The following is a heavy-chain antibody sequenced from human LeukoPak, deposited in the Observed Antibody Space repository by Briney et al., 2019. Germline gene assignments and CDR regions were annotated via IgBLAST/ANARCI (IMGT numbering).Heavy chain of an antibody. D-gene: IGHD4-17*01. J-gene: IGHJ4*02. CDR1: GYSFTSYW. CDR3: ARRVKFYGDYYFDY. CDR2: IYPGDSDT. Sequence: LGESLKISCKGSGYSFTSYWIGWVRQLPGKGLEWMGIIYPGDSDTRYSPSFQGQVTISADKSISTAYLQWSSLKASDTAMYYCARRVKFYGDYYFDYWGQGTLVTVSS. V-gene: IGHV5-51*01.